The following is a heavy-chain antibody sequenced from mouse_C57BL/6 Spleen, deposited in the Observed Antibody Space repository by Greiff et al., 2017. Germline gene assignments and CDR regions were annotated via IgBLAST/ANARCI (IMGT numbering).Heavy chain of an antibody. CDR3: ASFITTVVANFDD. V-gene: IGHV1-82*01. Sequence: QVQLQQSGPELVKPGASVKISCKASGYAFSSSWMNWVKQRPGKGLEWIGRIYPGDGDTNYNGKFKGKATLTADKSSSTAYMQLSSLTSEDSAVYFCASFITTVVANFDDWGQGTTLTVSS. D-gene: IGHD1-1*01. J-gene: IGHJ2*01. CDR1: GYAFSSSW. CDR2: IYPGDGDT.